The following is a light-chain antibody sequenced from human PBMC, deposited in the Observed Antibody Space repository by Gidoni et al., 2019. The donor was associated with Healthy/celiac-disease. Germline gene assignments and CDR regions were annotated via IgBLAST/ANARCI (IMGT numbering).Light chain of an antibody. CDR2: GAS. J-gene: IGKJ1*01. Sequence: EIVLTQSPGTLSLSPGERATLSCRASQSVSSSYLAWYQQKPGQAPRLLVYGASSRPPGIPDGFSGSGSGTDFTLTISRVEPEDFAVYYCQQYGSSPRTFXXXTKVEIK. V-gene: IGKV3-20*01. CDR1: QSVSSSY. CDR3: QQYGSSPRT.